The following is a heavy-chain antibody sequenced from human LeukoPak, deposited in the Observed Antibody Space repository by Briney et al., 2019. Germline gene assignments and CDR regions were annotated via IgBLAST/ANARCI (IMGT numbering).Heavy chain of an antibody. J-gene: IGHJ4*02. CDR3: ARDELNIDFWSGYFYYFDY. V-gene: IGHV3-21*01. CDR1: GFTFSSYS. D-gene: IGHD3-3*01. CDR2: ISSSSSYI. Sequence: GGSLRLSCAASGFTFSSYSMNWVRQAPGKGLEWVSSISSSSSYIYYADSVKGRFTISRDNAKNSLYLQMNSLRAEDTAVYYCARDELNIDFWSGYFYYFDYWGQGTLVTVSS.